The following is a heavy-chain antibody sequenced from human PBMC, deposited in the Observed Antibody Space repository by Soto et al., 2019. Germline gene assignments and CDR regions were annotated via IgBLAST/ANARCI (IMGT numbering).Heavy chain of an antibody. CDR1: GGSISRDY. D-gene: IGHD1-26*01. Sequence: SETLSLTCTGSGGSISRDYWSWIRQPPGKGLEWIGYIYYSGSTNYNPSLKSRVTISVDTSKNQFSLKLSSVTAADTAVYYCARRYGGNLDYWGQGTLVPVSS. CDR2: IYYSGST. CDR3: ARRYGGNLDY. J-gene: IGHJ4*02. V-gene: IGHV4-59*08.